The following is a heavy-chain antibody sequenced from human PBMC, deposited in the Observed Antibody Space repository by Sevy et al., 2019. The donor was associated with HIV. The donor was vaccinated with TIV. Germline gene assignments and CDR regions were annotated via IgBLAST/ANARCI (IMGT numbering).Heavy chain of an antibody. Sequence: GGSLTLSCAASGFTFSSYWMHWVRQAPGKGLVWVSRIKTDGSDTSYADSVKGRFTISRDNTKNTLYLQMNSLRAEDTAVYYCARRPTDQSGSYWFDPWGQGTLVTVSS. V-gene: IGHV3-74*01. D-gene: IGHD1-26*01. J-gene: IGHJ5*02. CDR2: IKTDGSDT. CDR3: ARRPTDQSGSYWFDP. CDR1: GFTFSSYW.